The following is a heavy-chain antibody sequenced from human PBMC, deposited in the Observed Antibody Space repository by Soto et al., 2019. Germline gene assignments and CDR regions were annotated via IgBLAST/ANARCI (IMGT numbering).Heavy chain of an antibody. CDR2: IGTAGDT. D-gene: IGHD3-10*01. CDR3: ARAIWFGERYYYYYYYMDV. J-gene: IGHJ6*03. V-gene: IGHV3-13*01. CDR1: GFTFSSYD. Sequence: EVQLVESGGGMVQPGGSLRLSCAASGFTFSSYDMHWVRQATGKGLEWVSAIGTAGDTYYPGSVKGRFTISRENAKNSLYLQMNSLRAGDTAVYYCARAIWFGERYYYYYYYMDVSGKGTTVSVSS.